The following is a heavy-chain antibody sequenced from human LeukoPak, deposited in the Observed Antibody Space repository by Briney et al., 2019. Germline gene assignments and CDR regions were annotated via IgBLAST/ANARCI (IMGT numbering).Heavy chain of an antibody. V-gene: IGHV3-30-3*01. D-gene: IGHD1-7*01. CDR2: ISYDGSNK. J-gene: IGHJ3*02. Sequence: GGSLRLSCAAPGFTFSSYAMHWVRQAPGKGLEWVAVISYDGSNKYYADSKNTLYLQMNSLRAEDTAVYYCARDQAGTGTTDAFDIWGQGTMVTVSS. CDR1: GFTFSSYA. CDR3: ARDQAGTGTTDAFDI.